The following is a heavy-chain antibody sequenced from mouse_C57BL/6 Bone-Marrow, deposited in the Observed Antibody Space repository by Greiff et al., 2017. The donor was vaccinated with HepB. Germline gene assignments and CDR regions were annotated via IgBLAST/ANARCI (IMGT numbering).Heavy chain of an antibody. CDR3: ARSRYGPYFDY. CDR2: IDPSDSYT. CDR1: GYTFTSYW. Sequence: QVQLKQPGAELVMPGASVKLSCKASGYTFTSYWMHWVKQRPGQGLEWIGEIDPSDSYTNYNQKFKGKSTLTVDKSSSTAYMQLSSLTSEDSAVYYCARSRYGPYFDYWGQGTTLTVSS. J-gene: IGHJ2*01. D-gene: IGHD2-10*02. V-gene: IGHV1-69*01.